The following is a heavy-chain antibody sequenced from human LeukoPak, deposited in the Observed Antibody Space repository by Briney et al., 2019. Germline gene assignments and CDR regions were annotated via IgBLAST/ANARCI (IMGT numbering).Heavy chain of an antibody. J-gene: IGHJ6*03. D-gene: IGHD6-13*01. CDR2: IKQDGSEK. CDR1: GFTFSSYW. Sequence: GGSLRLSCAASGFTFSSYWMSWVRQAPGKGLEWVANIKQDGSEKYYADSVKGRFTISRDNAKNSLYLQMNSLRDEDTAVYYCARINQQLVYYYYYYYMDVWGKGTTVTVSS. V-gene: IGHV3-7*01. CDR3: ARINQQLVYYYYYYYMDV.